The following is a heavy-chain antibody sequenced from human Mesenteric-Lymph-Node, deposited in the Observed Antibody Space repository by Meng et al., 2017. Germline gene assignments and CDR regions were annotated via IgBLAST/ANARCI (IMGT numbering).Heavy chain of an antibody. CDR3: ARGSRLRKLDY. CDR2: IYYSGRT. V-gene: IGHV4-30-4*01. Sequence: QVPLQESGPGLVKPSQTLSLTCTVSGGSVSSGNNYWIWIRQPPGKGLEWIGYIYYSGRTYYNPSLESRVTMSVDTSKNQFSLKLSSVTAADTAVYYCARGSRLRKLDYWGQGTLVTVSS. CDR1: GGSVSSGNNY. D-gene: IGHD5-12*01. J-gene: IGHJ4*02.